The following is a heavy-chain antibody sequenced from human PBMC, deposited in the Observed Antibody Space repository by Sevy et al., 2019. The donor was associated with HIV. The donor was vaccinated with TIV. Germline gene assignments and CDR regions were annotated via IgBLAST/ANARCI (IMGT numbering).Heavy chain of an antibody. CDR2: VHYSGRT. V-gene: IGHV4-39*01. CDR1: GGSISSGNYL. CDR3: ARNFDY. Sequence: SETLSLTCTVSGGSISSGNYLWSWIRQTPGKGLEWIGTVHYSGRTYYNPSLKSRVTISEDTSKTQFSLNLNSVTAADTAVYFCARNFDYWGQGTLVTVSS. J-gene: IGHJ4*02.